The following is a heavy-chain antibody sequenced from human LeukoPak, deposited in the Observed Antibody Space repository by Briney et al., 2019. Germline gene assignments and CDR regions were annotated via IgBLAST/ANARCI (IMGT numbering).Heavy chain of an antibody. CDR3: ARTPQIYYDVLTGYYDY. J-gene: IGHJ4*02. V-gene: IGHV1-18*01. CDR2: ISSYNGNT. D-gene: IGHD3-9*01. Sequence: ASVKVSCKASGYTFTNYVITWVRQAPGHGLEWMGWISSYNGNTNYAQKLRGRVTMTTDTSTSTAYMELISLRSDDTAMYYCARTPQIYYDVLTGYYDYWGQGTLVTVSS. CDR1: GYTFTNYV.